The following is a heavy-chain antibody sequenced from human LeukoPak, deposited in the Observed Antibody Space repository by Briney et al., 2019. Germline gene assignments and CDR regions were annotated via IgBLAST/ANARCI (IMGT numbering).Heavy chain of an antibody. V-gene: IGHV5-51*01. CDR2: IYPGDSDT. J-gene: IGHJ4*02. D-gene: IGHD5-12*01. CDR1: GYSFTSYW. Sequence: GESLKISCKGSGYSFTSYWIGWVRQMPGKGLEWMGIIYPGDSDTRYSPSFQGQVTISVDKSINTAYLQWSRLKASDTAMYYCARRPKSGYSGYESDYWGQGTLVTVSS. CDR3: ARRPKSGYSGYESDY.